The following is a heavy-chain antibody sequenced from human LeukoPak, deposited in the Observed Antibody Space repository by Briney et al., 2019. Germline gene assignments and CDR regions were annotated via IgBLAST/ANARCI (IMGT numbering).Heavy chain of an antibody. CDR1: GGSISSSSYY. Sequence: YPSETLSLTCTVSGGSISSSSYYWGWIRQPPGKGLEWIGSIYYSGSTYYNPSLKSRVTISVDTSKNQFSLKLSSVTAADTAVYYCARVGHDYGDYLVGGAFDIWGQGTMVTVSS. CDR3: ARVGHDYGDYLVGGAFDI. CDR2: IYYSGST. V-gene: IGHV4-39*07. J-gene: IGHJ3*02. D-gene: IGHD4-17*01.